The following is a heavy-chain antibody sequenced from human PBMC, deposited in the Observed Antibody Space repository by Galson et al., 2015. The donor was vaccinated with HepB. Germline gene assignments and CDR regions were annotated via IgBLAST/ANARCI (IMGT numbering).Heavy chain of an antibody. J-gene: IGHJ3*02. CDR1: GFTFSNYN. D-gene: IGHD3-22*01. CDR2: IYSGGST. V-gene: IGHV3-53*04. Sequence: SLRLSCAASGFTFSNYNMNWVRQAPGKGLEWVSVIYSGGSTYYADSVKGRFTISRHNSKNTLYLQMNSLRAEDTAVYYCARVLYYDSSGYYSGAFDIWGQGTMVAVSS. CDR3: ARVLYYDSSGYYSGAFDI.